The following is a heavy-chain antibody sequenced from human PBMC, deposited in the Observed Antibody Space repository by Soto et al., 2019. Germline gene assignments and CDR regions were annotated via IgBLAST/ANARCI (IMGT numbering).Heavy chain of an antibody. J-gene: IGHJ3*02. V-gene: IGHV4-59*01. CDR3: ARLTGGDAFDT. CDR2: IYYSGST. CDR1: GGSISSYY. Sequence: PSETLSLTCTVSGGSISSYYWSWIRQPPGKGLEWIGYIYYSGSTNYNPSLKSRVTISVDTSKNQFSLKLSSVTAADTAVYYCARLTGGDAFDTWGQGTMVTVSS. D-gene: IGHD7-27*01.